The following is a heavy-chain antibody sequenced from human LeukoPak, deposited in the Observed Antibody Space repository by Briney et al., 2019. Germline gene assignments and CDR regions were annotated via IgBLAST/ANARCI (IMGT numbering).Heavy chain of an antibody. Sequence: GGSLRLSCAASGFTFRRYAMTWVRQAPGKGLEWVSVLSSSGDTTFYADSVNGRFTISRDNSKNTLYLQMNSLRAEDTAVYYCANFDGTSGWYSYFDYWGQGTLVTVSS. D-gene: IGHD6-19*01. V-gene: IGHV3-23*01. CDR3: ANFDGTSGWYSYFDY. CDR2: LSSSGDTT. J-gene: IGHJ4*02. CDR1: GFTFRRYA.